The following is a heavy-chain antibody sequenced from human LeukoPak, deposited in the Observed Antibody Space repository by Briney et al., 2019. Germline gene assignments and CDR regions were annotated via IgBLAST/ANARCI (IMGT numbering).Heavy chain of an antibody. CDR1: GLTFSSYY. J-gene: IGHJ4*02. Sequence: GGSLSLPCVVSGLTFSSYYMTCARQDPGKGLEWVSGISMSGGETWYPDSVKGRFTISTDNSKNTLFLQMNSLRVEDAAIYYCAKDAAGPEYWGQGTLVTVSS. D-gene: IGHD6-13*01. V-gene: IGHV3-23*01. CDR3: AKDAAGPEY. CDR2: ISMSGGET.